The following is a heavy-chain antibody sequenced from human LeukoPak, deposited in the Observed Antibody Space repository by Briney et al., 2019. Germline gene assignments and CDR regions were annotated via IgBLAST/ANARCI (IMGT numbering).Heavy chain of an antibody. CDR2: MNPNSGNT. Sequence: ASVKVSCKASGYTFTSYDINWVRQATGQGLEWMGWMNPNSGNTGYAQKFQGRVTMTRNTSISTAYMELSSPRSEDTAVYYCATPVGNMVRGYYYGMDVWGQGTTVTVSS. CDR3: ATPVGNMVRGYYYGMDV. CDR1: GYTFTSYD. D-gene: IGHD3-10*01. J-gene: IGHJ6*02. V-gene: IGHV1-8*01.